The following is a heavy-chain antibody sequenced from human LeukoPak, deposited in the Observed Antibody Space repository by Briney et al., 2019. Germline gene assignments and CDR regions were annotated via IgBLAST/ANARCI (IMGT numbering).Heavy chain of an antibody. V-gene: IGHV3-7*03. CDR1: GFTFSSYW. Sequence: GGSLRLSCAASGFTFSSYWMNWARQAPGKGLEWVASINHNGNVNYYVDSVKGRFTISRDNAKNSLYLQMSNLRAEDTAVYFCARGGGLDVWGQGATITVSS. D-gene: IGHD3-16*01. CDR3: ARGGGLDV. J-gene: IGHJ6*02. CDR2: INHNGNVN.